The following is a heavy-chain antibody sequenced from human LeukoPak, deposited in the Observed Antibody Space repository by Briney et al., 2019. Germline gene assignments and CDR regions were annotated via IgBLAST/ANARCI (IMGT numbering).Heavy chain of an antibody. J-gene: IGHJ6*03. CDR1: GGSFSGYY. CDR3: ARRRGMALGATKYYYYYYMDV. V-gene: IGHV4-34*01. Sequence: SETLSLTCAVYGGSFSGYYWSWIRQPPGKGLEWIGEINRSGSTNYNPSLKSRVTISVDTSKNQFSLKLSSVTAADTAVYYCARRRGMALGATKYYYYYYMDVWGKGTTVTVSS. D-gene: IGHD1-26*01. CDR2: INRSGST.